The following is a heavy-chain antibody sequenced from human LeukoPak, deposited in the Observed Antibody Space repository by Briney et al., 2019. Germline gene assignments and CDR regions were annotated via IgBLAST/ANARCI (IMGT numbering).Heavy chain of an antibody. J-gene: IGHJ4*02. V-gene: IGHV3-23*01. CDR3: ARFQAAAGTRGFDY. CDR2: ISGSGGST. D-gene: IGHD6-13*01. CDR1: GFTFSSYG. Sequence: GGSLRLSCAASGFTFSSYGMSWVRQAPGKGLEWVSAISGSGGSTYYADSVKGRFTISRDNSKNTLYLQMNSLRAEDTAVYYCARFQAAAGTRGFDYWGQGTLVIVSS.